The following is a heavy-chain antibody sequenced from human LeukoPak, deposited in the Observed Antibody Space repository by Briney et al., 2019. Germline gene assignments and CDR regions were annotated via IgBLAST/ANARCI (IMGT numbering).Heavy chain of an antibody. CDR3: AKDRSIGTYYTFDH. CDR2: ISASAAMT. V-gene: IGHV3-23*01. CDR1: GFTLSSYA. D-gene: IGHD1-26*01. J-gene: IGHJ4*02. Sequence: GGSLRLSCAASGFTLSSYAMSRVRQAPGKGLEWVSSISASAAMTYYADSVRGRFTVSRDNSNNTLYLQMSSLTAADTAVYYCAKDRSIGTYYTFDHWGQGTLVTVSS.